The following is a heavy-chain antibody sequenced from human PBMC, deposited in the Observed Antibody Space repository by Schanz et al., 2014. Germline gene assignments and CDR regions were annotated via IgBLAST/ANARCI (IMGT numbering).Heavy chain of an antibody. CDR1: TFTFSSDW. J-gene: IGHJ4*02. CDR3: AKKVPAYNPFDS. D-gene: IGHD1-1*01. CDR2: IWYDGSNK. Sequence: VQLLESGGGLVQPGGSLRLSCAASTFTFSSDWMSWVRQAPGKGLEWVAVIWYDGSNKYYADSVKGRFTISRDNSKNTLYLQMDSLRAEDTAVYFCAKKVPAYNPFDSWGQGTLVTVSS. V-gene: IGHV3-33*08.